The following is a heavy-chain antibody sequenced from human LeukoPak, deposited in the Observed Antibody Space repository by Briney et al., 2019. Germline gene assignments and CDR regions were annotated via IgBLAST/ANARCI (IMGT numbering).Heavy chain of an antibody. V-gene: IGHV4-4*07. D-gene: IGHD3-16*02. CDR2: SYFSGST. CDR1: GCSISSH. Sequence: PETLSLTCTVPGCSISSHWSWLRQPAGKGLEWIGRSYFSGSTTYNPSLKSRVTVSIDTSKNQFSLKLSSVTAADTAIYYCAREPPQYRFFYWGQGILVTVSS. CDR3: AREPPQYRFFY. J-gene: IGHJ4*02.